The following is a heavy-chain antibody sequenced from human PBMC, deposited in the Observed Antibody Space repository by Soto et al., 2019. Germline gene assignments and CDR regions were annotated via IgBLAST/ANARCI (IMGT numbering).Heavy chain of an antibody. CDR2: MSYDGKIA. J-gene: IGHJ3*02. V-gene: IGHV3-30*04. Sequence: QVQLVESGGGVVQPGRSLRLSCVASGFTFNNFAMHWVRQAPGKGLEWVAVMSYDGKIAYFTDSVKGRFTISRDNSRNTLYLHMSGLRAEDTAMYYCARGPERLPFDIWGQGTMVIVSS. CDR3: ARGPERLPFDI. CDR1: GFTFNNFA. D-gene: IGHD1-1*01.